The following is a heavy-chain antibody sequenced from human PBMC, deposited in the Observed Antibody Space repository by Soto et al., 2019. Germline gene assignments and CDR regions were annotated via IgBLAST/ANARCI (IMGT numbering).Heavy chain of an antibody. D-gene: IGHD3-9*01. J-gene: IGHJ4*02. CDR1: GYTFTSYV. V-gene: IGHV1-18*01. Sequence: ASVKVSCKASGYTFTSYVISWVRQAPGQGLEWMGWISAYNGNTNYAQKLQGRVTMTTDTSTSTAYMELRSLRSDDTAVYYCARVPDILTGYYPALRYWGQGTLVTVSS. CDR2: ISAYNGNT. CDR3: ARVPDILTGYYPALRY.